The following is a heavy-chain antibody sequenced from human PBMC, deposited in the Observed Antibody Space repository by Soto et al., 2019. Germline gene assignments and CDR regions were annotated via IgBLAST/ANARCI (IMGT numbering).Heavy chain of an antibody. CDR2: ISYDGSNK. J-gene: IGHJ1*01. Sequence: GGSLRLSCAASGFTFSSYGIHWVRQAPGKGLEWVAVISYDGSNKYYADSVKGRFTISRDNSKNTLYLQMNSLRAEDTAVYYCAKVGLYYDSSAGREYFQHWGQGTLVTVSS. CDR3: AKVGLYYDSSAGREYFQH. V-gene: IGHV3-30*18. CDR1: GFTFSSYG. D-gene: IGHD3-22*01.